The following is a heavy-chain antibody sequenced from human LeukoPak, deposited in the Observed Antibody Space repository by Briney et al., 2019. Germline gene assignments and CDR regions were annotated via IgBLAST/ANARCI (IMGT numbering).Heavy chain of an antibody. J-gene: IGHJ4*02. V-gene: IGHV3-74*01. CDR1: GFTFSNYW. CDR2: INSDGSSR. D-gene: IGHD3-22*01. CDR3: ARGGPDSSDYSSLFDY. Sequence: GGSLRLSCAASGFTFSNYWMNWVRQAPGKGLVWVSRINSDGSSRHYADSVKGRFTISRDNAKNTLHLQMTSLRAEDTAVYYCARGGPDSSDYSSLFDYWGRGILVTVSS.